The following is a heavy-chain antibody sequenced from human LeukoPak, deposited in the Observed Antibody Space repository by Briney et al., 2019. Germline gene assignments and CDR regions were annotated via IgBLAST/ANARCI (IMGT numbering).Heavy chain of an antibody. CDR3: ARVSVGGVPARDYYYYYGMDV. Sequence: SQTLSLTCTVSGGSISSGGYYWSWIRQHPGKGLEWIGYIYYSGSTYYNPSLKSRVTISVDTSKNQLSLKLSSVTAADTAVYYCARVSVGGVPARDYYYYYGMDVWGQGTTVTVSS. J-gene: IGHJ6*02. V-gene: IGHV4-31*03. D-gene: IGHD2-2*01. CDR1: GGSISSGGYY. CDR2: IYYSGST.